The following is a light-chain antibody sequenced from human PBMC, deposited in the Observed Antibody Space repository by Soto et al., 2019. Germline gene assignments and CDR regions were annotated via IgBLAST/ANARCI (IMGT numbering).Light chain of an antibody. V-gene: IGKV3-15*01. CDR1: QSVSSN. CDR3: QQYNNWPPTT. Sequence: EIVMTQSPATLSVSPGERATLSCRASQSVSSNLAWYQQKPGQAPRLLIYGASTRATDIPARFSGSGSGTEFILTISSLQSEDFAVYFCQQYNNWPPTTFGQGTKLEIK. J-gene: IGKJ2*01. CDR2: GAS.